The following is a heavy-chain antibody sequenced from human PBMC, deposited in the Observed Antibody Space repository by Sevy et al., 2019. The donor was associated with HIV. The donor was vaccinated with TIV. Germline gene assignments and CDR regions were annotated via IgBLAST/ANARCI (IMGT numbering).Heavy chain of an antibody. V-gene: IGHV3-23*01. Sequence: GGFLRLSCTTSGFTFTSYAMNWVRQAPGKGLEWVSTIFRNFRGVDVTYDADSVKGRFTISRDSSRNTLYLQMNSLRAEDTAVYYCAGARYDSSGSFDALDIWGQGTMVTVSS. J-gene: IGHJ3*02. CDR3: AGARYDSSGSFDALDI. D-gene: IGHD3-22*01. CDR2: IFRNFRGVDVT. CDR1: GFTFTSYA.